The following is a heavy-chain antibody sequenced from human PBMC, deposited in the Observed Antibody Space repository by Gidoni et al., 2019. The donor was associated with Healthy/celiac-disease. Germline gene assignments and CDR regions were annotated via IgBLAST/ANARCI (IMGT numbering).Heavy chain of an antibody. CDR3: ARADYDFWSGYYDSEGDWFDP. D-gene: IGHD3-3*01. V-gene: IGHV3-21*01. CDR1: GFTFSRYS. J-gene: IGHJ5*02. CDR2: ISSSSSYI. Sequence: EVQLVESGGGLVKPGGSLRLSCAASGFTFSRYSMNWVRQAPGKGLEWVSSISSSSSYIYYADSVNGRFTISRDNAKNSLYLQMNSLRAEDTAVYYCARADYDFWSGYYDSEGDWFDPWGQGTLVTVSS.